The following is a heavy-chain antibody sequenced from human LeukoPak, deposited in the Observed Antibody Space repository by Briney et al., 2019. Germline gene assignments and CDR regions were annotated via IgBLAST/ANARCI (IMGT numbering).Heavy chain of an antibody. D-gene: IGHD3-22*01. Sequence: GESLKISCKGSGYSFSSYWIGWVRQMPGKGVEWMGIIYPGDSDTRYSPSFQGQVTISADKSISTAYLQWNSLKASGTAMYYCARRGHYYDSSGYLRPDAFDIWGQGTMVTVSS. CDR2: IYPGDSDT. CDR1: GYSFSSYW. CDR3: ARRGHYYDSSGYLRPDAFDI. V-gene: IGHV5-51*01. J-gene: IGHJ3*02.